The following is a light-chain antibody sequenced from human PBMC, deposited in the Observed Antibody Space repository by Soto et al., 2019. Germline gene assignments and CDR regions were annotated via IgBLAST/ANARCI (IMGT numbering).Light chain of an antibody. V-gene: IGKV1-5*01. J-gene: IGKJ3*01. CDR1: QNINNW. Sequence: DIQLTQSPSTLSASVGDRVTLTCRASQNINNWLAWYQQKPGKAPKVLIYDASNLESGAPSRFSGSGSGTEFSRTIRSLQPDDFATYYCQKYDGNFGPGTKVDIK. CDR2: DAS. CDR3: QKYDGN.